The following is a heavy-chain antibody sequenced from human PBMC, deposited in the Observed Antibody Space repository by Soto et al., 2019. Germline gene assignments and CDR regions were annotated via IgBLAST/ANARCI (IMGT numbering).Heavy chain of an antibody. V-gene: IGHV1-46*01. CDR2: INPSGGST. J-gene: IGHJ2*01. Sequence: QVQLVQSGAEVKKPGASVMVSCKASGYTFTSYYMHWVRQAPGQGLEWMGIINPSGGSTSYAQKFQGRVTMTRDTSTSTVYMELSSLRSEDTAVYYCATHFHTATDYWYFDLWGRGTLVTVSS. CDR1: GYTFTSYY. CDR3: ATHFHTATDYWYFDL. D-gene: IGHD5-18*01.